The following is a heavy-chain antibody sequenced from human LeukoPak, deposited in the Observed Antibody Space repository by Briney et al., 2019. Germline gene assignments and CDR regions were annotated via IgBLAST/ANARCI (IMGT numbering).Heavy chain of an antibody. CDR3: ARGVVIGQDDAFDI. V-gene: IGHV4-59*12. J-gene: IGHJ3*02. D-gene: IGHD3/OR15-3a*01. CDR1: GGSISSYR. CDR2: IFYRGSI. Sequence: SETLSLTCTVSGGSISSYRWSWIRQPPGKGLEWIGYIFYRGSIDYSPPLQSRVTISVDTSKSHLSLRLTSVTAADTAVYFCARGVVIGQDDAFDIWGRGTMVTVSS.